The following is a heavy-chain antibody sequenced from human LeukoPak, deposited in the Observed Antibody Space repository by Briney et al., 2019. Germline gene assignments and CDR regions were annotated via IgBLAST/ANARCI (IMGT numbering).Heavy chain of an antibody. CDR2: INPSGGST. Sequence: ASVKVSCKASGYTFTSYYMHWVRQAPGQGPEWMGIINPSGGSTSYAQKFQGRVTMTRDTSTSTVYMELSSLRSEDTAVYYCARDGSVENLEWPDFDYWGQGTLVTVSS. J-gene: IGHJ4*02. V-gene: IGHV1-46*03. D-gene: IGHD3-3*01. CDR1: GYTFTSYY. CDR3: ARDGSVENLEWPDFDY.